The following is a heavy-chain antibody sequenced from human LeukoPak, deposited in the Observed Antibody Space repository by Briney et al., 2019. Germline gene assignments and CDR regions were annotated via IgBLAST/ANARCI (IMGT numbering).Heavy chain of an antibody. CDR3: ATGIAAAGIYRSNDY. CDR2: IIPSDGFT. Sequence: GASVKVSCKASGYTFSSYYVHWVRQAPGQGLEWMGMIIPSDGFTSYAQKFQGRVTMTRDMSTSTVYMELSSLRSEDTAVYYCATGIAAAGIYRSNDYWGQGTLVTVSS. D-gene: IGHD6-13*01. V-gene: IGHV1-46*01. J-gene: IGHJ4*02. CDR1: GYTFSSYY.